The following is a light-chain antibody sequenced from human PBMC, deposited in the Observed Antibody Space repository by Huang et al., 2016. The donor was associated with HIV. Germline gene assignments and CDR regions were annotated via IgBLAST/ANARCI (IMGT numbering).Light chain of an antibody. Sequence: EIVLTQSPGTVSLSPGERATLSCRASQSVSSYLAWYQQKSGQAPRLVIFGASNRDTGIPDMFSGSGSGTDFTLTISRLDPDDFAVYYCQQYGSSSWTFGQGTRVEIK. CDR3: QQYGSSSWT. CDR2: GAS. CDR1: QSVSSY. J-gene: IGKJ1*01. V-gene: IGKV3-20*01.